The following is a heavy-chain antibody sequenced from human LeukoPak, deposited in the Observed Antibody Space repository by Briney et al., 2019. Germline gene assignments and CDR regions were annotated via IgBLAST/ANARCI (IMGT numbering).Heavy chain of an antibody. Sequence: GGSLRLSCAASGFIVRSNYMNWVRQAPGKGLEWVSVIYSGGSTYYADSVKGRFTISRDNSKNTLFLQMNSLRAEDTAGYYCARGVVVPTGNGAFDIWGQGTTVTVSS. D-gene: IGHD2-2*01. CDR1: GFIVRSNY. V-gene: IGHV3-53*01. CDR3: ARGVVVPTGNGAFDI. J-gene: IGHJ3*02. CDR2: IYSGGST.